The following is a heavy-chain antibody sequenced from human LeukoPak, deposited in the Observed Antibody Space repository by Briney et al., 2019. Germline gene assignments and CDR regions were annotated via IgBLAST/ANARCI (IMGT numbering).Heavy chain of an antibody. CDR2: IRNSGGTI. J-gene: IGHJ4*02. CDR1: GFIISSYS. CDR3: AKDRIVVVPAAIGWLFDY. Sequence: GGSLRLSCAASGFIISSYSMNWVRQAPGKGLEWVSYIRNSGGTIYYADSVKGRFTISRDNAKNSLYLQMNSLRAEDTAVYYCAKDRIVVVPAAIGWLFDYWGQGTLVTVSS. D-gene: IGHD2-2*01. V-gene: IGHV3-48*04.